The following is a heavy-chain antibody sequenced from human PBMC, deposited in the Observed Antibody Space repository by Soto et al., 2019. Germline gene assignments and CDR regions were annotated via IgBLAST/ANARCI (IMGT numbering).Heavy chain of an antibody. D-gene: IGHD4-4*01. J-gene: IGHJ6*02. V-gene: IGHV1-69*01. CDR3: AGTVEIPYYHGMDV. CDR2: IIPIFGSP. CDR1: GGTLRSHA. Sequence: QVQLVQSGAEVKEPGSSVRVSCKASGGTLRSHAINWVRQAPGQGLEWMGGIIPIFGSPNYAQKFQGRVTITADESSITAYMELSSLRSEDTAVCYCAGTVEIPYYHGMDVWGQGTTVTVSS.